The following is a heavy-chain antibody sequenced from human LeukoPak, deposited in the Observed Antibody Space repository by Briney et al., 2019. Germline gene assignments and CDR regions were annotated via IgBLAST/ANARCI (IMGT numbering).Heavy chain of an antibody. CDR2: ISAYNGNT. J-gene: IGHJ1*01. V-gene: IGHV1-18*04. CDR3: ARDKAVTTEVTQHFQH. D-gene: IGHD4-23*01. CDR1: GYNFTHYG. Sequence: ASVKVSCKASGYNFTHYGISWVRQAPGQGLEWMGWISAYNGNTYYAQKLQGRVTMTTDTSTSTAYMELRSLRSDDTAVYYCARDKAVTTEVTQHFQHWGQGTLVTVSS.